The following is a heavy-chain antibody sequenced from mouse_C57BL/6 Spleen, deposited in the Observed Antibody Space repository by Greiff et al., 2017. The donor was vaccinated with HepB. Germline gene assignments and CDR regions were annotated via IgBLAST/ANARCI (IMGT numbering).Heavy chain of an antibody. Sequence: DVKLVESGGGLVKPGGSLKLSCAASGFTFSDYGMHWVRQAPEKGLEWVAYISSGSSTIYYADTVKGRFTISRDNAKNTLFLQMTSLRSEDTAMYYCARDYDYDLDYWGQGTTLTVSS. J-gene: IGHJ2*01. CDR2: ISSGSSTI. V-gene: IGHV5-17*01. D-gene: IGHD2-4*01. CDR1: GFTFSDYG. CDR3: ARDYDYDLDY.